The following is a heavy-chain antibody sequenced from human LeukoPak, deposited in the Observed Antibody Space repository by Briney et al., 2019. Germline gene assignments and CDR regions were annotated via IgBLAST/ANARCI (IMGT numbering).Heavy chain of an antibody. CDR2: ISAYNGNT. D-gene: IGHD2-2*01. CDR3: ARDQRSYCSSTSCPEDYYYYMDV. J-gene: IGHJ6*03. CDR1: GYTFTSYG. V-gene: IGHV1-18*01. Sequence: ASVKASCKASGYTFTSYGISWVRQAPGQGLEWMGWISAYNGNTNCAQKLQGRVTMTTDTSTSTAYMELRSLRSDDTAVYYCARDQRSYCSSTSCPEDYYYYMDVWGKGTTVTVSS.